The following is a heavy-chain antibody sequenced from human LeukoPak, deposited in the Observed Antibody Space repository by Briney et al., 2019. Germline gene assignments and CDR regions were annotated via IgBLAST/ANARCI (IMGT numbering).Heavy chain of an antibody. CDR1: GGSISSGDYY. CDR3: ARPYYYDSRIDP. J-gene: IGHJ5*02. V-gene: IGHV4-30-4*01. D-gene: IGHD3-22*01. Sequence: TSETLSLTCTVSGGSISSGDYYWSWIRQPPGKGLEWIAYLYYNGSTYYNPSLKSRVTMSADTSKNQLSLKLSSVTAADTAVYYCARPYYYDSRIDPWGQGILVTVSS. CDR2: LYYNGST.